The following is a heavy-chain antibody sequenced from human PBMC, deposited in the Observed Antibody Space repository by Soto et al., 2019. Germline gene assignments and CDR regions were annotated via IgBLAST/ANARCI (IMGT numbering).Heavy chain of an antibody. CDR2: IIPVVGTT. V-gene: IGHV1-69*06. J-gene: IGHJ4*02. CDR3: ARGLLYATTYFDY. CDR1: GDTFTTNS. Sequence: QVQLVQSGAEVKKPGSSVKVSCKASGDTFTTNSLNWVRQAPGKGLEWMGGIIPVVGTTKYAQKYQDRVTITGDKSTNTAYMELSSLISEDTAVYYCARGLLYATTYFDYWGQGTPVTVSS. D-gene: IGHD2-8*01.